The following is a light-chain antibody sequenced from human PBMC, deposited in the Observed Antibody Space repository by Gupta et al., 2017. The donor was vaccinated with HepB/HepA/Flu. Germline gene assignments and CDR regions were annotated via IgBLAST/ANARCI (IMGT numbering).Light chain of an antibody. Sequence: DTQMTQSTSTLSASVGDRVIITCRASQNINSWLAWYQQKPGKAPKLLIYKASSLESGVPSRFSGSGSGTEFTLTISSLQPDDFATYYGQQFNTYSTFGPGTKVDIK. CDR3: QQFNTYST. CDR2: KAS. J-gene: IGKJ3*01. V-gene: IGKV1-5*03. CDR1: QNINSW.